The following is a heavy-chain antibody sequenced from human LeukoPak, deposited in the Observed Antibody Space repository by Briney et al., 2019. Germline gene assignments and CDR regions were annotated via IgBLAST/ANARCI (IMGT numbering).Heavy chain of an antibody. D-gene: IGHD2-2*01. V-gene: IGHV3-33*01. J-gene: IGHJ4*02. CDR2: IWYDGSNK. CDR3: ARDGEIVVVPAALDY. Sequence: GRSLRLSCAASGFTFSSYGMHWVRQAPGKGLEWVAVIWYDGSNKYYADSVKGRFTISRDNSKNTLYLQMNSLRAEDTAVYYCARDGEIVVVPAALDYWGQGTLVTVPS. CDR1: GFTFSSYG.